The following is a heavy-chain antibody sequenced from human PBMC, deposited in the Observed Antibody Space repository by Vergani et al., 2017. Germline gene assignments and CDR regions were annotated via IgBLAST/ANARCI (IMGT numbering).Heavy chain of an antibody. CDR1: GYSFTSYW. D-gene: IGHD6-19*01. CDR2: IYPGDSDT. V-gene: IGHV5-51*01. CDR3: ARHLAGGIAVAGTTPYYYGMDV. Sequence: EVQLVQSGAEVKKPGESLKISCKGSGYSFTSYWIGWVRQMPGKGLEWMGIIYPGDSDTRYSSSFQGQVTISADKSISTAYLQWSSLKASDTAMYYCARHLAGGIAVAGTTPYYYGMDVWGQGTTVTVSS. J-gene: IGHJ6*02.